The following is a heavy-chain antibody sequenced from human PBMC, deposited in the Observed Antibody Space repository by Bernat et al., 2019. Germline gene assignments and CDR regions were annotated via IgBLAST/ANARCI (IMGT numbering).Heavy chain of an antibody. CDR2: IIPIFGTA. J-gene: IGHJ4*02. CDR3: ARAPDCTGGSCHQGY. CDR1: GGTFSSYA. Sequence: QMQLVQSGAEVKKPGSSVKVSCKASGGTFSSYAISWVRQAPGQGLEWMGGIIPIFGTANYAQKFQGIVTLTADKSTTTSYMELTSLTAEDTAVYYCARAPDCTGGSCHQGYWGQGTLVTVSS. D-gene: IGHD2-15*01. V-gene: IGHV1-69*06.